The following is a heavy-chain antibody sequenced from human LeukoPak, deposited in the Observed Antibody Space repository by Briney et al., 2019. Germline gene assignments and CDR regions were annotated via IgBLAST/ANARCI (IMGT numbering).Heavy chain of an antibody. CDR3: ARHTLRYGSGSSDAFDI. V-gene: IGHV4-39*01. CDR2: ISYSGST. Sequence: SETLSLTCTVSGGSITSSSYYWGWIRQPPGKGLEWIGSISYSGSTYYNPSLKSRVTISVDTSKNQFSLKLSSVTAADTAVYYCARHTLRYGSGSSDAFDIWGQGTMVTVSS. D-gene: IGHD3-10*01. CDR1: GGSITSSSYY. J-gene: IGHJ3*02.